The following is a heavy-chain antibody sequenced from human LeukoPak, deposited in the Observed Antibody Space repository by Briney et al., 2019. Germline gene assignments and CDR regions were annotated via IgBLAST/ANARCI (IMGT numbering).Heavy chain of an antibody. J-gene: IGHJ4*02. CDR2: IYHSGST. Sequence: PSETLSLTCAVSGGSISSGAYSWSWIRQPPGKGLEWIGYIYHSGSTYYNPSLRSRVTISVDRSKNQFSLKLSSVTAADTAAYYCARDTYHYDSSGYYAYYFDYWGQGTPVTVSS. V-gene: IGHV4-30-2*01. CDR1: GGSISSGAYS. CDR3: ARDTYHYDSSGYYAYYFDY. D-gene: IGHD3-22*01.